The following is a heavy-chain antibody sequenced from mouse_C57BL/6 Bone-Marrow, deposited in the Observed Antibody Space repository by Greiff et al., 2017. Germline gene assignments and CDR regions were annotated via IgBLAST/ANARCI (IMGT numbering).Heavy chain of an antibody. Sequence: EVKLVESGGGLVQPGGSLKLSCAASGFTFSDYYMYWVRQTPEKRLEWVAYISNGGGSTYYPDTVKGRFTISRDNAKNTLYLQMSRLKSEDTAMYYCARPYYDGSSYTWFAYWGQGTLVTVSA. CDR3: ARPYYDGSSYTWFAY. V-gene: IGHV5-12*01. D-gene: IGHD1-1*01. CDR2: ISNGGGST. CDR1: GFTFSDYY. J-gene: IGHJ3*01.